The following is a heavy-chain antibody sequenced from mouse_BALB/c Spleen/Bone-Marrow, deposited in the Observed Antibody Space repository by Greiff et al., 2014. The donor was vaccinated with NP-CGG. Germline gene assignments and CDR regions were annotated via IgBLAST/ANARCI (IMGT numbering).Heavy chain of an antibody. D-gene: IGHD1-2*01. J-gene: IGHJ2*01. CDR3: ARGNGYHFDY. CDR2: ISYSGNA. V-gene: IGHV3-8*02. Sequence: VQLQQPGPSLVKPSQTLSLTCSVTGDSITSSYWNWIRKFPGNKLEHMGYISYSGNAYYNPSLKSRISLTRDTSKNQYYLQLNSVTTEDTATYFCARGNGYHFDYWGQGTTLTVSS. CDR1: GDSITSSY.